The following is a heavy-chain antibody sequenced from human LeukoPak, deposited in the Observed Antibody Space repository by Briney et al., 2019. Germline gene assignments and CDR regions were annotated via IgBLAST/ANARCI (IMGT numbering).Heavy chain of an antibody. CDR2: THPGDSDT. V-gene: IGHV5-51*01. J-gene: IGHJ4*02. CDR1: GYEFTSYW. CDR3: ARLYYYDSSGYTFDY. D-gene: IGHD3-22*01. Sequence: GESLKFSCEGSGYEFTSYWIAWVRQLPGKGLEWMGITHPGDSDTRYSPSFQGQVTISADKSISTAYLQWSSLKASDTAMYYCARLYYYDSSGYTFDYWGQGTLVTVSS.